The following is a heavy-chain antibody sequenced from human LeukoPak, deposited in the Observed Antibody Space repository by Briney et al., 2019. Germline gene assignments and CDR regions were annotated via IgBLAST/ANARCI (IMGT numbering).Heavy chain of an antibody. J-gene: IGHJ4*02. V-gene: IGHV3-48*02. D-gene: IGHD2-8*02. Sequence: EPGGSLRLSYSVSGFSFSTHSMNCVRQAPGKGLEWVAYISDDSTAIYYADSVKGRFTISRDSAKNSLYLQMNSLRDEDTAVHYCPSGLTGGGAYWGQGTLVTVSS. CDR1: GFSFSTHS. CDR3: PSGLTGGGAY. CDR2: ISDDSTAI.